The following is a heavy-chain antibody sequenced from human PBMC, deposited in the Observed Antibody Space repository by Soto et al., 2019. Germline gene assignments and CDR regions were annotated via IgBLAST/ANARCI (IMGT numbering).Heavy chain of an antibody. D-gene: IGHD2-2*01. CDR3: ARKYCISTRCYVGWFDP. J-gene: IGHJ5*02. V-gene: IGHV1-69*12. CDR1: GGTFSSYA. Sequence: QVQLVQSGAEVKKPGSSVKVSCKASGGTFSSYAISWVRQAPGQGLEWMGGIIPIFGTANYAQKFQGRVTITAEESTSTAYMELSSLRSEDTAVYYCARKYCISTRCYVGWFDPWGQGTLVTVSS. CDR2: IIPIFGTA.